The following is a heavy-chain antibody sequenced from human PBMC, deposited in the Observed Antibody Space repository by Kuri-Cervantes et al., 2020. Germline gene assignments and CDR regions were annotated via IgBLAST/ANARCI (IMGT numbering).Heavy chain of an antibody. V-gene: IGHV1-69*13. CDR1: GYTFTSYG. CDR3: ARDPYSSGWSPGAFDI. CDR2: IIPIFGTA. Sequence: SVKVSCKASGYTFTSYGISWVRQAPGQGLEWMGWIIPIFGTANSAQKFQGRVTITADESTSTAYMELSSLRSDDTAVYYCARDPYSSGWSPGAFDIWGQGTMVTVSS. J-gene: IGHJ3*02. D-gene: IGHD6-19*01.